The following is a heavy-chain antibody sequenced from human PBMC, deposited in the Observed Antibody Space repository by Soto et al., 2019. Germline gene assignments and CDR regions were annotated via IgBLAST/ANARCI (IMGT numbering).Heavy chain of an antibody. Sequence: SVKVSCKASGGTFSSYAISWVRQAPGQGLEWMGGIIPIFGTANYAQKFQGRVTITADESASTAYMELSSLRSEDTAVYYCARDRSSSGWFDPWGQGTLVTVSS. CDR1: GGTFSSYA. CDR3: ARDRSSSGWFDP. J-gene: IGHJ5*02. V-gene: IGHV1-69*13. D-gene: IGHD6-13*01. CDR2: IIPIFGTA.